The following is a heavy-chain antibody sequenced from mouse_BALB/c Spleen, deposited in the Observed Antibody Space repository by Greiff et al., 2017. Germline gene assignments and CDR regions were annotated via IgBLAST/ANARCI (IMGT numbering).Heavy chain of an antibody. J-gene: IGHJ1*01. CDR3: TRDYDYYWYFDV. D-gene: IGHD2-4*01. CDR1: GFTFSSYT. V-gene: IGHV5-6-4*01. CDR2: ISSGGSYT. Sequence: EVMLVESGGGLVKPGGSLKLSCAASGFTFSSYTMSWVRQTPEKRLEWVATISSGGSYTYYPDSVKGRFTIPRDNAKNTLYLQMSSLKSEDTAMYYCTRDYDYYWYFDVWGAGTTVTVSS.